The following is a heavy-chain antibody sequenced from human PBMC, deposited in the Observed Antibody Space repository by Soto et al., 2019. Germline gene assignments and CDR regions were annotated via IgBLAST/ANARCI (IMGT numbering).Heavy chain of an antibody. CDR1: GYNFANYG. CDR2: ISAHNGDT. CDR3: ARDAAYNEFWGGVMELYSYNMDV. Sequence: QVQLVQSEAEVKKPGASLKVSCRASGYNFANYGISWVRQAPGQGLEWMGWISAHNGDTKYAQKVQGRVTMTADTSTSTAYIEMWRLRSDDTAGYYCARDAAYNEFWGGVMELYSYNMDVWGQGTTVTV. V-gene: IGHV1-18*01. J-gene: IGHJ6*02. D-gene: IGHD3-3*01.